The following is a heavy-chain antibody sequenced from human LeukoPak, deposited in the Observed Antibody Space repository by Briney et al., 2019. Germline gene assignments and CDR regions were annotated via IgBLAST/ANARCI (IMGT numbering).Heavy chain of an antibody. V-gene: IGHV3-74*01. CDR2: INSDVSRT. CDR1: GFTFENYW. CDR3: VRDRSTHYYASGSEFDY. D-gene: IGHD3-10*01. J-gene: IGHJ4*02. Sequence: PGGSLRLSCAASGFTFENYWMHWVRQGSGKGLVGVSRINSDVSRTSCADSVKGRFTISRDNAKNTLFLQMNSLRAEDTAVYYCVRDRSTHYYASGSEFDYWGQGTLVTVSS.